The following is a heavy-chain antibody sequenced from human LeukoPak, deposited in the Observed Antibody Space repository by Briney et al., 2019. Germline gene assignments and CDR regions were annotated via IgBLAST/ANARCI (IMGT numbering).Heavy chain of an antibody. CDR2: ISYDGSNK. Sequence: PGGSLRLSCAASGFTFSSYAMHWVRQAPGKGLEWVAVISYDGSNKYYADSVKGRFTISRDNAKNSLYLQMNSLRAEDMAVYYCARATAFYSYGSRSFDYWGQGTLVTVSS. D-gene: IGHD5-18*01. CDR1: GFTFSSYA. CDR3: ARATAFYSYGSRSFDY. J-gene: IGHJ4*02. V-gene: IGHV3-30-3*01.